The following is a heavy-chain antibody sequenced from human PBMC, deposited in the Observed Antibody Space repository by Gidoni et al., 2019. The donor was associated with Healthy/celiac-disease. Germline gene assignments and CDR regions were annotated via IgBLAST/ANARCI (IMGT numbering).Heavy chain of an antibody. J-gene: IGHJ4*02. Sequence: EVQLVQSGAEVKKPGQSLKISCKGPGYSFTSYWIGWVRQMPGKGLEWMGIIYPGDSDTRYSPSFQGQVTISADKSISTAYLQWSSLKASDTAMYYCARRGSGSYYTSFAPYDYWGQGTLVTVSS. CDR2: IYPGDSDT. V-gene: IGHV5-51*01. CDR1: GYSFTSYW. D-gene: IGHD3-10*01. CDR3: ARRGSGSYYTSFAPYDY.